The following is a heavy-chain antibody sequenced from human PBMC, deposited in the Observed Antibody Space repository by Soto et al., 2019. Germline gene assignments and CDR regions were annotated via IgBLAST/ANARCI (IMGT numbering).Heavy chain of an antibody. CDR3: ASQHYYDSSGYYVVY. Sequence: SETLSLTCTVSGGSISGYYWSWIRQPPGKGLEWIGYMYNTGSTVYNPSLKSRVTISVDTSKNQFSLKLSSVTAADTAVYYCASQHYYDSSGYYVVYWGQGTLVTVSS. D-gene: IGHD3-22*01. CDR1: GGSISGYY. J-gene: IGHJ4*02. V-gene: IGHV4-4*08. CDR2: MYNTGST.